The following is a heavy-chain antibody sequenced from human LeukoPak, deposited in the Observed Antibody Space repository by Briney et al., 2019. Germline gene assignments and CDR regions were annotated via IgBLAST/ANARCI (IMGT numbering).Heavy chain of an antibody. CDR3: ARGGTASFDP. Sequence: GGSLRLSCEASEFTFSNYWMHWVRQAPGKGLVWVSRIDNDGTGTTYADSVKGRFTISRDNAKNTLYLQMNNLRAEDTAVYYCARGGTASFDPWGQGTLVTVSS. V-gene: IGHV3-74*01. CDR2: IDNDGTGT. J-gene: IGHJ5*02. CDR1: EFTFSNYW. D-gene: IGHD1-1*01.